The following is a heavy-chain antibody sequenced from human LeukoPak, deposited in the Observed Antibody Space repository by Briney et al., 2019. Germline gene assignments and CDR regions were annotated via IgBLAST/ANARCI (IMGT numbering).Heavy chain of an antibody. Sequence: TSETLSLTCTVSGGSISSGDYYWSWIRQPPGKGLEWIGYIYYSGSTYYNPSLKSRVTISVDTSKNQFSLKLSSVTAADTAVYYCARVRGPPYYWFDPWGQGTLVTVSS. J-gene: IGHJ5*02. CDR2: IYYSGST. V-gene: IGHV4-30-4*01. CDR3: ARVRGPPYYWFDP. CDR1: GGSISSGDYY. D-gene: IGHD3-10*01.